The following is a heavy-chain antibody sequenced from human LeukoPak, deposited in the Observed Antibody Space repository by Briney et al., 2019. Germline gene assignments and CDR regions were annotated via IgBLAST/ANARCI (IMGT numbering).Heavy chain of an antibody. CDR3: TTDEDWNYARKDV. CDR2: TVSEIDGGTT. V-gene: IGHV3-15*04. CDR1: GFTFNYAW. Sequence: GGSLRLSCAASGFTFNYAWMSWVRQVPGKGLEWVGQTVSEIDGGTTDYATSVKGRFTISRDDSKSTLYLQMNSLKIEDTAVYYCTTDEDWNYARKDVWGQGATVIVSS. D-gene: IGHD1-7*01. J-gene: IGHJ6*02.